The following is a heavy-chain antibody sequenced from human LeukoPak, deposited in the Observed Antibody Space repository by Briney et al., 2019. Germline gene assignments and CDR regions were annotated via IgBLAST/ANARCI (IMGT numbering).Heavy chain of an antibody. CDR2: INHSGST. J-gene: IGHJ5*02. CDR1: GGSFSGCY. Sequence: PSETLSLTCAVYGGSFSGCYWSWIRQPPGKGLEWIGEINHSGSTNYNPSLKSRVTISVDTSKNQFSLKLSSVTAADTAVYYCARGCFNWFDPWGQGTLVTVSS. V-gene: IGHV4-34*01. CDR3: ARGCFNWFDP. D-gene: IGHD3-10*02.